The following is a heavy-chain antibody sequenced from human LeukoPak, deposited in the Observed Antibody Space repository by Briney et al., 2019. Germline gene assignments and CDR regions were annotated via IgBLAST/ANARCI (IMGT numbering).Heavy chain of an antibody. CDR1: GFTFSSYC. CDR2: IRYDGSNK. CDR3: AKDRRAYCGGDCYLGYFDY. Sequence: GGSLRLSCAASGFTFSSYCMHWVRQAPGKGPEWVAFIRYDGSNKYYADSVKGRFTISRDNSKNTLYLQMNSLRAEDTAVYQCAKDRRAYCGGDCYLGYFDYWGQGNLVTVSP. V-gene: IGHV3-30*02. D-gene: IGHD2-21*02. J-gene: IGHJ4*02.